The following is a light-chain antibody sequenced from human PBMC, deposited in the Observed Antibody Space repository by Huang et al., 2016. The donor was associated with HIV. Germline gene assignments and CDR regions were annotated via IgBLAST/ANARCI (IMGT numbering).Light chain of an antibody. CDR3: QQYDSSPWT. CDR2: GAS. V-gene: IGKV3-20*01. Sequence: EIVLTQSPGTLSLSPGERATLSCRASQSVSSSYLAWYQQKPGQAPRLLLYGASSRATGIPDRFSGSGSGTDFTLTISRLEPEDCAVYYGQQYDSSPWTFGQGTKVEIK. J-gene: IGKJ1*01. CDR1: QSVSSSY.